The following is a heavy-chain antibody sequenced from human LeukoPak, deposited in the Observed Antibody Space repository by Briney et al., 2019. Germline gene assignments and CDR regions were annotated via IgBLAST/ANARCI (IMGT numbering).Heavy chain of an antibody. D-gene: IGHD6-19*01. Sequence: PGGSLRLSCAAAGFTFRSYAMNWVRQGPGKGLEWVSTMSASDAGTYYADSVKGRFTISRDNSKNTLYLQMSSLRAEDTAVYYRAKGSAVADIYFDYWGQGTLVTVSS. CDR1: GFTFRSYA. V-gene: IGHV3-23*01. CDR3: AKGSAVADIYFDY. J-gene: IGHJ4*02. CDR2: MSASDAGT.